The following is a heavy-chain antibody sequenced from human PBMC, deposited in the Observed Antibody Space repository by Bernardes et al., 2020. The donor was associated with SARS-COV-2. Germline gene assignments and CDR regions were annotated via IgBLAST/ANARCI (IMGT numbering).Heavy chain of an antibody. CDR2: TYYRSKWYN. CDR3: ARGYGMDV. Sequence: WVRQAPGQGLEWLGRTYYRSKWYNDYAVSVKSRITINPDTSKNQFSLQLNSVTPEDTAVYYCARGYGMDVWGQGTTVTVSS. V-gene: IGHV6-1*01. J-gene: IGHJ6*02.